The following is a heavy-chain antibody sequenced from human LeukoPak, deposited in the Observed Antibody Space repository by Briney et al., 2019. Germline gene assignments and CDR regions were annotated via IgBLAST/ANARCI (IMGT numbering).Heavy chain of an antibody. CDR2: IRYDGSNK. Sequence: HPGGSLRLSCAASGFTFSSYGMHWVRQAPGKGLEWAAFIRYDGSNKYYADSVKGRFTISRDNSKNTLYLQMNSLRAEDTAVYYCAKDLRDYAGRYNWFDPWGQGTLVTVSS. CDR3: AKDLRDYAGRYNWFDP. CDR1: GFTFSSYG. D-gene: IGHD4-17*01. J-gene: IGHJ5*02. V-gene: IGHV3-30*02.